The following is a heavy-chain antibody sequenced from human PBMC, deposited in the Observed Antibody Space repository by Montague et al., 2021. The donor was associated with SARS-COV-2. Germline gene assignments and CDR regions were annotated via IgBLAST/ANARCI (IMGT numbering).Heavy chain of an antibody. Sequence: SETLSLTCTVSGGSISSGTYYWGWVRQPPGKGLEWIGSINYSGKTYYNPSLKSRVTISVDTSKNQFSLKVTSVTAADTAVYYCARRAQWQLSFFFELWGRGTLVTVSS. V-gene: IGHV4-39*01. J-gene: IGHJ2*01. CDR3: ARRAQWQLSFFFEL. CDR2: INYSGKT. D-gene: IGHD6-19*01. CDR1: GGSISSGTYY.